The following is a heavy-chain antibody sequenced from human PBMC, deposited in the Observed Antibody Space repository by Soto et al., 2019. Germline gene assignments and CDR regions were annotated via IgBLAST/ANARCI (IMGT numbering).Heavy chain of an antibody. V-gene: IGHV1-3*01. J-gene: IGHJ5*02. CDR1: GYTFTIDA. CDR2: INADNGNT. CDR3: ARDVGYYYDSSGYYDWFDP. D-gene: IGHD3-22*01. Sequence: GASVKVSCKASGYTFTIDAMHWVRQAPGQRLEWMGWINADNGNTNYSQKLQGRVTMTTDTSTSTAYMELRSLRSDDTAVYYCARDVGYYYDSSGYYDWFDPWGQGTLVTVSS.